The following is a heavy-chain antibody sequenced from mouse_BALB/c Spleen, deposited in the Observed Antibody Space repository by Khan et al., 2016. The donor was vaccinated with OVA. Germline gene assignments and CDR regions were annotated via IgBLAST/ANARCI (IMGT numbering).Heavy chain of an antibody. D-gene: IGHD1-1*01. CDR3: ARRGLRWDFDY. CDR1: GYTFINYW. Sequence: VELVESGAELAKPGASVKMSCKASGYTFINYWILWIKQRPGQCLEWIGYINPSTGYTEYNQNFKDKATLTADKSSSTAYMQLSSLTSEDSTVYYCARRGLRWDFDYWGQGTTLTVSS. CDR2: INPSTGYT. V-gene: IGHV1-7*01. J-gene: IGHJ2*01.